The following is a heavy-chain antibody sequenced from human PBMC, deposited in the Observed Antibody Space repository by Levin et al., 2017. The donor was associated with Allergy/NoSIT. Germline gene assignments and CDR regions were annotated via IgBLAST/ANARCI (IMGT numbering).Heavy chain of an antibody. J-gene: IGHJ3*02. V-gene: IGHV3-23*01. Sequence: LAGGSLRLSCVASGFPFSSYAMSWVRQAPGKGLEWVSLINTGDTTYYADSVKGRFTISRDNSKNTMFVQMNSLRAEDTAVYYCVKSGHINDGVVDIWGQGTMVTVSS. D-gene: IGHD2-15*01. CDR3: VKSGHINDGVVDI. CDR2: INTGDTT. CDR1: GFPFSSYA.